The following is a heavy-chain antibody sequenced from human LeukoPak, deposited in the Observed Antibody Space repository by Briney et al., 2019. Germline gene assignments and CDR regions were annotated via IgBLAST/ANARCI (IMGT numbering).Heavy chain of an antibody. CDR3: ARPDCPARACYSLLA. CDR2: INPNSGEI. Sequence: ASVKVSCTASGYTFTDYYIHWVRQAPGQGLQWMGRINPNSGEIDYAQKFQGRVTMTSDTSTSTGYMELGSLTFDDTAVYFCARPDCPARACYSLLAWGQGTPIIVSS. CDR1: GYTFTDYY. V-gene: IGHV1-2*06. D-gene: IGHD2-2*02. J-gene: IGHJ4*02.